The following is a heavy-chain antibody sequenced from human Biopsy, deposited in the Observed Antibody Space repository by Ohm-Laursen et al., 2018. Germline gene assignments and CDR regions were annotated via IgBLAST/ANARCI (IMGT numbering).Heavy chain of an antibody. CDR3: AKVSPTILSSFDY. Sequence: LSLTCAASGFTFSTYAMSWVRQAPGKGLEWVSSITSSGASTDFADSVKGRFTISRDNSKNTLYLQMNSLRAEDTAVYYCAKVSPTILSSFDYWGQGTLVTVSS. CDR2: ITSSGAST. J-gene: IGHJ4*02. V-gene: IGHV3-23*01. CDR1: GFTFSTYA. D-gene: IGHD3-9*01.